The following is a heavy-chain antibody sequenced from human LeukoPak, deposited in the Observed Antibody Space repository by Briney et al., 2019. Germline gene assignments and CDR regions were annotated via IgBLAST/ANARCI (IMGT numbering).Heavy chain of an antibody. CDR2: INPSGGTT. Sequence: ASVKVSCKASGYTFTSYYMHWVRQAPGQGLEWMGLINPSGGTTGYAQKFQGRVTMTRDTSTSIVYMELSSLRSEDTAVYYCARICGKLSAAKYYSDYWGQGTLVTVSS. D-gene: IGHD2-2*01. CDR1: GYTFTSYY. CDR3: ARICGKLSAAKYYSDY. J-gene: IGHJ4*02. V-gene: IGHV1-46*01.